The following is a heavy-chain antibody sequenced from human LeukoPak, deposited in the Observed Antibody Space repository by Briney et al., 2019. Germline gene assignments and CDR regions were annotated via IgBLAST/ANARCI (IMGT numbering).Heavy chain of an antibody. CDR2: IWYDGSNK. D-gene: IGHD6-19*01. J-gene: IGHJ6*02. V-gene: IGHV3-33*01. CDR1: GFTFSSYG. CDR3: ARDSCSSVCYYYYGMDV. Sequence: GGSLTLSCAASGFTFSSYGMHWVRQAPGKGLEWVAVIWYDGSNKYYEDSVKGRFTISRANSTNTLYLQMNSLRAEDTAVYYCARDSCSSVCYYYYGMDVWGQGTTVTVSS.